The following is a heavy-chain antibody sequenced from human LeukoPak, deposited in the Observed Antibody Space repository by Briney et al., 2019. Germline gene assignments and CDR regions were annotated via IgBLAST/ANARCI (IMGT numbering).Heavy chain of an antibody. CDR1: GGSFSGYY. V-gene: IGHV4-34*01. J-gene: IGHJ4*02. CDR2: IYHSGST. CDR3: ARADDYVWGSYRYFDY. D-gene: IGHD3-16*02. Sequence: SETLSLTCAVYGGSFSGYYWSWIRQPPGKGLEWIGSIYHSGSTYYNPSLKSRVTISVDTSKNQFSLKLSSVTAADTAVYYCARADDYVWGSYRYFDYWGQGTLVTVSS.